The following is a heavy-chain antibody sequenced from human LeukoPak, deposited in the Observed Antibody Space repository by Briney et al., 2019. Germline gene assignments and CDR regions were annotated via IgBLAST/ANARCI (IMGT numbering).Heavy chain of an antibody. V-gene: IGHV3-33*01. CDR2: IWYDGSNK. CDR3: ARGGGWELLSGEYYFDY. Sequence: GGSLRLSCAASGFTFSSYGMHWVRQAPGKGLEWVAVIWYDGSNKYYADSVKGRFTISRDNSKNTLYLQMNSLRAEDTAVYYCARGGGWELLSGEYYFDYWGQGTLVTVSS. J-gene: IGHJ4*02. D-gene: IGHD1-26*01. CDR1: GFTFSSYG.